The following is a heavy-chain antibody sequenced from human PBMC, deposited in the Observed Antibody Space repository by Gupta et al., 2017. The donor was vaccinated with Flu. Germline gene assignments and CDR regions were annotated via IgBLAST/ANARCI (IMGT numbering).Heavy chain of an antibody. CDR1: GFTFSSYG. Sequence: QVQLVESGGGVVQPGGSLRLSCSASGFTFSSYGMHWVRQAPGKGLELVAVISYDGSNKYYADSVKGRFTISRDNSNNTLYLQMNSLRADDTAVYYCAKTDGYSYGFLYWGQGTLVTVSS. V-gene: IGHV3-30*18. J-gene: IGHJ4*02. CDR3: AKTDGYSYGFLY. CDR2: ISYDGSNK. D-gene: IGHD5-18*01.